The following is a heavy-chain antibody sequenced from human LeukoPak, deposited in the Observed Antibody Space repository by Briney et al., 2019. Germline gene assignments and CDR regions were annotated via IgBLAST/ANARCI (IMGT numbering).Heavy chain of an antibody. D-gene: IGHD2-15*01. Sequence: SETLSLTCTVSAVSISSSEYYWGWIRQPPGKGLEWIGTISYSGTTYYNPSLKSRVTISVDTSKNQFSLNLRSVAAADTAVYYCARDQGCSREFDPWGQGTLVTVSS. J-gene: IGHJ5*02. V-gene: IGHV4-39*07. CDR1: AVSISSSEYY. CDR3: ARDQGCSREFDP. CDR2: ISYSGTT.